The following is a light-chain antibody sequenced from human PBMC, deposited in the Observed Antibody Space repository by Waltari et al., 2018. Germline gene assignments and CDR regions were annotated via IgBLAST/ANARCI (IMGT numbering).Light chain of an antibody. CDR1: PSIGSS. CDR2: RAS. CDR3: QQYNNWSPGT. J-gene: IGKJ1*01. Sequence: ETVVTQSPGTLSVSPGERATLSCRTNPSIGSSLAWYQQKPGQSPRLLIYRASTRATGIPARFSGSGSETEFTLTISSLQSEDSAVYYCQQYNNWSPGTFGQGTRVEV. V-gene: IGKV3D-15*01.